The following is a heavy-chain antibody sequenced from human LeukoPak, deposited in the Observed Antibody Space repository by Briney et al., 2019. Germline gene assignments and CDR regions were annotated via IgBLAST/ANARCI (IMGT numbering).Heavy chain of an antibody. V-gene: IGHV3-48*03. CDR3: ARDRLGDYETYAFDI. D-gene: IGHD4-17*01. CDR2: ISSSGSTI. CDR1: GFTFSSYE. J-gene: IGHJ3*02. Sequence: GGSLRLSCAAPGFTFSSYEMNWVRQAPGKGLEWVSYISSSGSTIYYADSVKGRFTISRDNAKNSLYLQMNSLRAEDTAVYYCARDRLGDYETYAFDIWGQGTMVTVSS.